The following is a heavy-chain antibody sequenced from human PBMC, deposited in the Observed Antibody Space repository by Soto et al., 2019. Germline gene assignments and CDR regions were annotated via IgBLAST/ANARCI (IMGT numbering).Heavy chain of an antibody. J-gene: IGHJ4*02. V-gene: IGHV3-30-3*01. CDR3: ARDFFYDSSGYYPFFDY. D-gene: IGHD3-22*01. CDR2: ISYDGSNK. Sequence: PGESLKISCAASGFTFSSYAMHWVRQAPGKGLEWVAVISYDGSNKYYADSVKGRFTISRDDSKNTLYLQMNSLRAEDTAVYYCARDFFYDSSGYYPFFDYWGQGTLVTVSS. CDR1: GFTFSSYA.